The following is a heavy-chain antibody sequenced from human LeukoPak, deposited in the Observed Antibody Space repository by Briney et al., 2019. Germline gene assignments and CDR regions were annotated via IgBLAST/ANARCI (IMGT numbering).Heavy chain of an antibody. V-gene: IGHV4-39*01. J-gene: IGHJ4*02. Sequence: PSEALSLTCTVSRGSINSRSDYWWAWIRQPPGKGLEWIGSVYYDGSTYYKPSLKSRLTISVDMSKDQFSLNLTSVTAADTAVYFCARQRAGGTWAFEHWGQGTLPTVSS. CDR2: VYYDGST. CDR3: ARQRAGGTWAFEH. CDR1: RGSINSRSDYW. D-gene: IGHD1-26*01.